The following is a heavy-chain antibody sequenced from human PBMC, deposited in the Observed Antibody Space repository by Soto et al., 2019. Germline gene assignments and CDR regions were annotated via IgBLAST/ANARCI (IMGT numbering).Heavy chain of an antibody. J-gene: IGHJ3*02. CDR3: ARPRYSGYEWAFDI. CDR2: IYYSGST. Sequence: QLQLQESGPGLVKPSETLSLTCTVSGGSISSSSYYWGWIRQPPGKGLEWIGSIYYSGSTYYNPSLKSRVTISVDTSKNQYSLKLSSVTAADTAVYYCARPRYSGYEWAFDIWGQGTMVTVSS. V-gene: IGHV4-39*01. D-gene: IGHD5-12*01. CDR1: GGSISSSSYY.